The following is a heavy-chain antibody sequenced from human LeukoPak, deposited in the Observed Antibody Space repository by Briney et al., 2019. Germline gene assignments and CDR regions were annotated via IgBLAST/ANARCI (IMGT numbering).Heavy chain of an antibody. CDR3: ARDYPGLRYFDWLLPDAFDI. J-gene: IGHJ3*02. CDR2: IISSDSTI. Sequence: GGPLRLSCAASGFTFSSFEMNWVRQAPGRGLEWVSYIISSDSTIYSADSVKGRFTFSRENAKNSLYLQMYSLRAEDTAVYYCARDYPGLRYFDWLLPDAFDIWGQGTMVTVSS. CDR1: GFTFSSFE. D-gene: IGHD3-9*01. V-gene: IGHV3-48*03.